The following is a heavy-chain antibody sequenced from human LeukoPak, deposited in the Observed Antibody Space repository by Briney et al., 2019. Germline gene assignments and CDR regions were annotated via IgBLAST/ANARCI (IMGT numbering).Heavy chain of an antibody. D-gene: IGHD4-11*01. CDR3: ARQTYSNSAVVY. CDR1: GYSFTTYW. V-gene: IGHV5-51*01. J-gene: IGHJ4*02. CDR2: IYPGDSDI. Sequence: GESLKISCKASGYSFTTYWIACVRQMPEKGLEWMGIIYPGDSDIRYSPSFQGQVTISADKSISTAYLQLSNLKASDTAMYYCARQTYSNSAVVYWGQGTLVTVSS.